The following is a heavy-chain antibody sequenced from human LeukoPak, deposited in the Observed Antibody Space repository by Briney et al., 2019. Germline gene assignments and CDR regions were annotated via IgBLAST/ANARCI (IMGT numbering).Heavy chain of an antibody. D-gene: IGHD6-19*01. Sequence: ASVKVSCKASGYTFIGYYMHWVRLAPGQGFEWMGWINPDSGDTNYAQKFQGRVTMTRDTSSSTGYMELSRLRSDDTAVYYCARVSGWGGDPWGQGTLVIVSS. CDR2: INPDSGDT. V-gene: IGHV1-2*02. CDR1: GYTFIGYY. J-gene: IGHJ5*02. CDR3: ARVSGWGGDP.